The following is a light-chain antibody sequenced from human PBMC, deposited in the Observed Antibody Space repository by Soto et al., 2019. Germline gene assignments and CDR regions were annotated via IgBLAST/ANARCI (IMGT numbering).Light chain of an antibody. J-gene: IGKJ4*01. V-gene: IGKV3-11*01. Sequence: EIVLTQSPATLSLYPGERAPLSCRASQSVSSYLAWYQQKPGQAPRLLIYDASNRATGIPARFSGSGSGTDFTLTISSLEPEDFAVYYCQPRSNWPLTFGGGTKVEIK. CDR2: DAS. CDR1: QSVSSY. CDR3: QPRSNWPLT.